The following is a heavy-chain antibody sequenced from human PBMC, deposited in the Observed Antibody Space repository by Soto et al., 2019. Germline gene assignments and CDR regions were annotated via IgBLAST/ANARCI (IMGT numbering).Heavy chain of an antibody. CDR1: GFTFSSCV. Sequence: EVHLLESGGGLVQPGGSLRLSCGASGFTFSSCVMTWVRQAPGKGLEWVSSITNTGAGTHYADSVKGRFTISRDNSKNTMYLQMNHLRAEDTAGYYCANGLISGRWYAADWGQGTLVTVSS. CDR3: ANGLISGRWYAAD. CDR2: ITNTGAGT. J-gene: IGHJ4*02. V-gene: IGHV3-23*01. D-gene: IGHD6-19*01.